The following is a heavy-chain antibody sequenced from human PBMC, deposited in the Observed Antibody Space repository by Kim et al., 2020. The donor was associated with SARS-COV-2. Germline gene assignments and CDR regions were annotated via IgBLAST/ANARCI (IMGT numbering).Heavy chain of an antibody. CDR2: LNWKNVII. D-gene: IGHD3-3*01. CDR3: ARDNRMTIFGVVSNWFDP. CDR1: GFTFGDYA. Sequence: GGSLRLSCVASGFTFGDYAMHWVRQAPGKGLEYVAGLNWKNVIIAYADSVKGRFTISRDNAKSSLYLQMNSLRPEDTAFYYCARDNRMTIFGVVSNWFDPWGQGTLVTVSS. V-gene: IGHV3-9*01. J-gene: IGHJ5*02.